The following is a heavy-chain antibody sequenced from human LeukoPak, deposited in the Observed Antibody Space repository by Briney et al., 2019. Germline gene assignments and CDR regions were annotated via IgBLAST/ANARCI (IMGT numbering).Heavy chain of an antibody. V-gene: IGHV4-34*01. J-gene: IGHJ4*02. Sequence: SETLSLTCAVYGGSFSGYYWSWIRQPPGKGLEWIGEINHSGSTNYNPSLKSRVTISVDTSKNQFSLKLSSVTAADTAVYYCARVTGYVIEDYFDYWGQGTLVTVSS. CDR2: INHSGST. CDR1: GGSFSGYY. D-gene: IGHD3-22*01. CDR3: ARVTGYVIEDYFDY.